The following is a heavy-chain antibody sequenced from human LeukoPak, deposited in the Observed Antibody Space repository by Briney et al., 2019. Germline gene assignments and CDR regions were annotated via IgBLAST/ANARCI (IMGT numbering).Heavy chain of an antibody. V-gene: IGHV4-4*02. CDR3: ARVPISGPYTMSIDY. J-gene: IGHJ4*02. CDR1: GGSISSSNW. Sequence: SGTLSLTCAVSGGSISSSNWWSWVRQPPGKGLEWIGEIYHSGSTNYNPSLKSRVTILVDTSKNQFSLKLSSVTAADTAVYYCARVPISGPYTMSIDYWGQGTLVTVSS. CDR2: IYHSGST. D-gene: IGHD3-10*02.